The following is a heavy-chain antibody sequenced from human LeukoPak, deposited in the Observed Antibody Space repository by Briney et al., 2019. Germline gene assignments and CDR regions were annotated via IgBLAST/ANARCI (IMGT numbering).Heavy chain of an antibody. CDR1: GGSFSGYY. Sequence: SETLSLTCAVYGGSFSGYYWSCIRQPPGKGLEWIGEINHSGSTNYNPSLKSRVTISVDTSKNQFSRKLSSVTAADTAVYYCASGSPRTNDAFDIWGQGTMVTVSS. CDR3: ASGSPRTNDAFDI. V-gene: IGHV4-34*01. J-gene: IGHJ3*02. CDR2: INHSGST.